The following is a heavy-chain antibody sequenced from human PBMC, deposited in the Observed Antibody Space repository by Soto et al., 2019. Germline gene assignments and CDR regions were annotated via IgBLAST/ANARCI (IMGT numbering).Heavy chain of an antibody. CDR1: GGSISSSSYY. Sequence: SETLSLTCTVSGGSISSSSYYWGWVRQPPGKGLEWIGSIYYSGSTYYNPSLKSRVTISVDTSKNQFSLKLSSVTAADTAVYYCASNGIAVAGEVFDYWGQGTLVTVSS. V-gene: IGHV4-39*01. CDR3: ASNGIAVAGEVFDY. D-gene: IGHD6-19*01. CDR2: IYYSGST. J-gene: IGHJ4*02.